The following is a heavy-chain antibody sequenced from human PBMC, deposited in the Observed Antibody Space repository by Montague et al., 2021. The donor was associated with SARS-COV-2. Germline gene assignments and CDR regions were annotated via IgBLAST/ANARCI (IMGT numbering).Heavy chain of an antibody. J-gene: IGHJ4*02. CDR3: ARGGLGNRGFDY. V-gene: IGHV4-4*02. CDR1: DVSLSTSTW. D-gene: IGHD3/OR15-3a*01. CDR2: IYLSGFT. Sequence: SETLSLTCVVSDVSLSTSTWWSWVRQSPGKGLEWVGEIYLSGFTQYNSSVKSRVSISLDDSRSQFSLRLTSVTAADTAVYFCARGGLGNRGFDYWGQGTLVTVSS.